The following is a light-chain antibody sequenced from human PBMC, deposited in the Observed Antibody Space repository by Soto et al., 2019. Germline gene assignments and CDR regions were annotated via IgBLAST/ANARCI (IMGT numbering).Light chain of an antibody. V-gene: IGLV2-23*01. CDR1: SSDVGSYNL. Sequence: SALTQPASVSGSPGQSITISCTGTSSDVGSYNLVSWYQQHPGKAPKLMIYEGSKRPSGVSNRFSGSKSGNTASLTISGLQAEDEADYYCVSYAGSSTVVFGGGTQLTVL. CDR3: VSYAGSSTVV. J-gene: IGLJ2*01. CDR2: EGS.